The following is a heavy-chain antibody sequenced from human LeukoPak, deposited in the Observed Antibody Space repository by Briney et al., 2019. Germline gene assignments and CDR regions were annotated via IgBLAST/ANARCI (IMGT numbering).Heavy chain of an antibody. CDR2: ISAYNGNT. CDR1: GYTFTSYG. J-gene: IGHJ6*03. V-gene: IGHV1-18*01. CDR3: ARVEVVVGYYYYMDV. Sequence: ASVKVSCKASGYTFTSYGISWVRQAPGQGLEWMGWISAYNGNTNYAQKLQGRVTMTTDTSTSTAYMELRSLRSDDTAVYYCARVEVVVGYYYYMDVWGKGTTVTVSS. D-gene: IGHD2-15*01.